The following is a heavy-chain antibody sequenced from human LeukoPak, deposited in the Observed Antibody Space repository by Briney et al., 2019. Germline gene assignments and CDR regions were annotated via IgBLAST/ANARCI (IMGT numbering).Heavy chain of an antibody. CDR3: AELGITMIGGV. D-gene: IGHD3-10*02. J-gene: IGHJ6*04. CDR1: GFTFSSSA. CDR2: INGGGGST. V-gene: IGHV3-23*01. Sequence: GGSLRLSCAASGFTFSSSAMSWVRQAPGKGLEWVSAINGGGGSTYCADSVKGRFTISRDNAKNSLYLQMNSLRAEDTAVYYCAELGITMIGGVWGKGTTVTISS.